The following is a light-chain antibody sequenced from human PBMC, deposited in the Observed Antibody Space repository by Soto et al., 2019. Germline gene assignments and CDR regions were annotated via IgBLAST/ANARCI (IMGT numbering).Light chain of an antibody. V-gene: IGLV2-14*01. CDR1: SSDVGFYNY. J-gene: IGLJ2*01. Sequence: QSVLTQPASVSGSPGQSITISCTGTSSDVGFYNYVSWYQQHPGKAPKLMIYDVNNRPSGVSNRFSGSKSGNTASLTISGLQAEDEADYYCSSYTSGSSLVVFGGGTKLTVL. CDR2: DVN. CDR3: SSYTSGSSLVV.